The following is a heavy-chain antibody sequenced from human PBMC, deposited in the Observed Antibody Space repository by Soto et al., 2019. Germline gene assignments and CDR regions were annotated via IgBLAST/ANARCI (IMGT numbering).Heavy chain of an antibody. J-gene: IGHJ5*02. CDR2: ISAYNGNT. CDR3: ARDGFYDILTGYGRLDP. Sequence: ASVKVSCKASGYTFTSYGISWVRQAPGQGLEWMGWISAYNGNTNYAQKLQGRVTMTTDTSTSTAYMELRSLRSDDTAVYYCARDGFYDILTGYGRLDPWGQGTLVTV. CDR1: GYTFTSYG. V-gene: IGHV1-18*01. D-gene: IGHD3-9*01.